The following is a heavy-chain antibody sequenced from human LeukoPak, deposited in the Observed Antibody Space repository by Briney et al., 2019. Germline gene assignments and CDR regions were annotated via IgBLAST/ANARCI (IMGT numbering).Heavy chain of an antibody. CDR1: GFTFSSYE. Sequence: QTGGSLRLSCAASGFTFSSYEMNWVRQAPGKGPEWVANIRQDESERYFADSVKGRFTISRDNAKKSVYLHMSSLRAEDTALYYCARLSAYYYGSYFYYYMDVWGKGTTVTVSS. J-gene: IGHJ6*03. D-gene: IGHD3-10*01. V-gene: IGHV3-7*01. CDR3: ARLSAYYYGSYFYYYMDV. CDR2: IRQDESER.